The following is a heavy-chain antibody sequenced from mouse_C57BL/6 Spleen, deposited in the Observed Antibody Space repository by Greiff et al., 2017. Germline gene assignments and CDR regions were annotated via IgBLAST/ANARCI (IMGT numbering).Heavy chain of an antibody. CDR3: ARSDYYGSSFSAMDY. J-gene: IGHJ4*01. D-gene: IGHD1-1*01. CDR1: GYTFTSYW. V-gene: IGHV1-64*01. Sequence: QVQLQQPGAELVKPGASVKLSCKASGYTFTSYWMHWVKQRPGQGLEWIGMIHPNSGSTNYNEKFKSKATLTVDKSSSTAYMQLSSLTSEDSAVYYSARSDYYGSSFSAMDYWGQGTSVTVSS. CDR2: IHPNSGST.